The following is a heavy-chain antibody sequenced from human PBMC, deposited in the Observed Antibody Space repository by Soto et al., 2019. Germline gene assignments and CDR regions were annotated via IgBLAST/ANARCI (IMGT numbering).Heavy chain of an antibody. CDR2: ISASGGST. J-gene: IGHJ4*02. CDR1: GFTSSSCA. D-gene: IGHD2-8*02. V-gene: IGHV3-23*01. Sequence: EVQLLDSGGGLVQPGGSLRLSCVASGFTSSSCAMRWVRQAPGKGLEWVSGISASGGSTYYADSVKGRFTISRDNSKNTLYLQMNSLRAEDTAVYYCATPGLGTGGYFFHDWGQGTLVTVSS. CDR3: ATPGLGTGGYFFHD.